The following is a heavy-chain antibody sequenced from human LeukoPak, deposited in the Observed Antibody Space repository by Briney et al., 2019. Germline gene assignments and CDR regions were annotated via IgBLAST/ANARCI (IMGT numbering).Heavy chain of an antibody. V-gene: IGHV3-23*01. CDR3: AKDREKAVGATIFDH. CDR2: ISGNGVSA. D-gene: IGHD1-26*01. CDR1: GFTFSSYA. J-gene: IGHJ4*02. Sequence: PGGSLRLSCAASGFTFSSYAMTWVRQAPGKGLEWVSAISGNGVSANYADSVKGRFIISRDNSNNTLYLQMNSLRAEDTAVYYCAKDREKAVGATIFDHWGQGTLVTASS.